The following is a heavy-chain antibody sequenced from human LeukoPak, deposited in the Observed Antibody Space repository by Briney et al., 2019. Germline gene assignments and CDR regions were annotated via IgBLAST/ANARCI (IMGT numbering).Heavy chain of an antibody. Sequence: GASVKVSCKASGYTFTGYYMHWVRQAPGQGLEWMGWINPNSGGTNYAQKFQGRVTMTRDTSISTAYMELSRLRSEDTAVYYCARVAVAALDDFDYWGQGTLVTVSS. CDR3: ARVAVAALDDFDY. J-gene: IGHJ4*02. V-gene: IGHV1-2*02. D-gene: IGHD6-19*01. CDR1: GYTFTGYY. CDR2: INPNSGGT.